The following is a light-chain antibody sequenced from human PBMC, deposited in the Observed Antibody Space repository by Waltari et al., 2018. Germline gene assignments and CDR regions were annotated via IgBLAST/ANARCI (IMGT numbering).Light chain of an antibody. Sequence: DTVMTQTPLSSSVTPGQPASIPSESSKSIPHSYGKTYLYWYLQKPGQSPQHLIYDVSSRFPGVPDRFSGSGAGRHFTLKISRVEAEDFGIYYCMQGIHLPFTFGPGTKVDLK. V-gene: IGKV2-29*02. CDR2: DVS. CDR1: KSIPHSYGKTY. J-gene: IGKJ3*01. CDR3: MQGIHLPFT.